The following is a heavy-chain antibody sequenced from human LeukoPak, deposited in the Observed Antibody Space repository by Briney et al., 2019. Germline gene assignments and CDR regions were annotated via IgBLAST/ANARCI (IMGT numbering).Heavy chain of an antibody. CDR1: GFTFSNHC. V-gene: IGHV3-74*01. J-gene: IGHJ4*02. CDR3: ARAIGDY. D-gene: IGHD2-21*01. CDR2: INTDGSST. Sequence: WGSLTLSCAASGFTFSNHCLHWIRQPPGKGLVWVSRINTDGSSTSYAGSVKGRFTISRDNAKNTLYLQMNSLRAEDTAVYYCARAIGDYWGQGTLVTVSS.